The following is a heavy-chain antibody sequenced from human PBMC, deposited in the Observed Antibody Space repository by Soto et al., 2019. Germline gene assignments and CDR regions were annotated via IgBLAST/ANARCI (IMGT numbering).Heavy chain of an antibody. V-gene: IGHV4-59*08. Sequence: SETLSLTCTVSGGSISSYYWNWIRQPPGKGLEWIGSIYYSGSTYYNPSLKSRVTISVDTSKNQFSLKLSSVTAADTAVYYCARRSVVVITTFDYWGLGTLVTVSS. CDR1: GGSISSYY. J-gene: IGHJ4*02. CDR2: IYYSGST. CDR3: ARRSVVVITTFDY. D-gene: IGHD3-22*01.